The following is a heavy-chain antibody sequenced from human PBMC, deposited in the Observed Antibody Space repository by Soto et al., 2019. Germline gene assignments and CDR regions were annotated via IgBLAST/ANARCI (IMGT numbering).Heavy chain of an antibody. J-gene: IGHJ5*02. V-gene: IGHV1-2*04. CDR3: ARRAYSGYENEVYNWFDP. Sequence: ASVKVSCKASGYTFTGYYMHWVRQAPGQGLEWMGWINPNSGGTNYAQKFQGWVTMTRDTSISTAYMELSRLRSDDTAVYYCARRAYSGYENEVYNWFDPWGQGTLVTVSS. CDR1: GYTFTGYY. D-gene: IGHD5-12*01. CDR2: INPNSGGT.